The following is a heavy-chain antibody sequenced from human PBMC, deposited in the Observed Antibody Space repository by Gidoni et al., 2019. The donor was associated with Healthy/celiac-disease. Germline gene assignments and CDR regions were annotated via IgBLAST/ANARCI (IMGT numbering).Heavy chain of an antibody. Sequence: STVSSYGMHWVRQAPGKGLEWVAVISYDGSNKYYADSVKGRFTISRDNSKNTLYLQMNSLRAEDTAVYYCANARGYCTNGVCYPDYWGQGTLVTVSS. CDR1: STVSSYG. J-gene: IGHJ4*02. V-gene: IGHV3-30*18. D-gene: IGHD2-8*01. CDR2: ISYDGSNK. CDR3: ANARGYCTNGVCYPDY.